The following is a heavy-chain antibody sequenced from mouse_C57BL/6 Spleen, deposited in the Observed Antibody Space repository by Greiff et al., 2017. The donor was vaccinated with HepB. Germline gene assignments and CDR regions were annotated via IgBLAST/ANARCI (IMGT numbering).Heavy chain of an antibody. Sequence: QVQLKESGAELARPGASVKLSCKASGYTFTSYGISWVKQRTGQGLEWIGEIYPRSGNTYYNEKFKGKATLTADKSSSTAYMELRSLTSEDSAVYFCARRGSNYVWYFDVWGTGTTVTVSS. D-gene: IGHD2-5*01. CDR2: IYPRSGNT. J-gene: IGHJ1*03. CDR1: GYTFTSYG. V-gene: IGHV1-81*01. CDR3: ARRGSNYVWYFDV.